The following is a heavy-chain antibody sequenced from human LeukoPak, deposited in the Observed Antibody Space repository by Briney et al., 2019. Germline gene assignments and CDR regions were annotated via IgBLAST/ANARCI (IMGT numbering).Heavy chain of an antibody. CDR1: GFTFSSCG. CDR2: IWYDGSNK. CDR3: AKLAPAGYSSGWLDY. V-gene: IGHV3-33*06. Sequence: QSGRSLRLSCAASGFTFSSCGMHWVRQAPGKGLEWVAVIWYDGSNKYYADSVKGRFTISRDNSKNTLYLQMNSLRAEDTAVYYCAKLAPAGYSSGWLDYWGQGTLVTVSS. D-gene: IGHD6-19*01. J-gene: IGHJ4*02.